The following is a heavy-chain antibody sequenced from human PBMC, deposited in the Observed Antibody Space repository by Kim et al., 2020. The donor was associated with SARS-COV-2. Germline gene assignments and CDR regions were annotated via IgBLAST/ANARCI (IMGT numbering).Heavy chain of an antibody. CDR1: GGSISSGVYY. CDR2: IYYSGST. CDR3: AREYSGYDSKIDY. D-gene: IGHD5-12*01. V-gene: IGHV4-31*03. J-gene: IGHJ4*02. Sequence: SETLSLTCTVSGGSISSGVYYWSWIRQHPGKGLEWIGYIYYSGSTYYNPSLKSRVTISVDTSKNQFSLKLSSVTAADTAVYYCAREYSGYDSKIDYWGQGTLVTVSS.